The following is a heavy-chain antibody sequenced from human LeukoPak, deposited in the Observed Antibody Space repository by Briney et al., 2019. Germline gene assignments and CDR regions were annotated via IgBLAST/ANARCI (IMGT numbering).Heavy chain of an antibody. J-gene: IGHJ4*02. CDR2: IYYSGST. CDR3: ETAYDILTGLFDY. CDR1: GGSISSYY. D-gene: IGHD3-9*01. Sequence: SDTLSLTCTGPGGSISSYYWSWIRQPPGKELEWIGYIYYSGSTNYNPSLKSRVTISVDTSKNQFSLKLSSVTAADIFFFKQETAYDILTGLFDYWGQGTLVTVSS. V-gene: IGHV4-59*01.